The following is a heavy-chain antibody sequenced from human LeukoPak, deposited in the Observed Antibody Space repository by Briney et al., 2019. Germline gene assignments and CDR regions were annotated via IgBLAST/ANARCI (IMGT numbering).Heavy chain of an antibody. Sequence: ASVKVSCKASGYSFTTYYMHWVRQAPGQGLEWMGWISAYNGNTNYAQKLQGRVTMTTDTSTSTAYMELRSLRSDDTAVYYCARWDWNDSARDYWGQGTLVTVSS. CDR3: ARWDWNDSARDY. J-gene: IGHJ4*02. CDR2: ISAYNGNT. CDR1: GYSFTTYY. D-gene: IGHD1-1*01. V-gene: IGHV1-18*04.